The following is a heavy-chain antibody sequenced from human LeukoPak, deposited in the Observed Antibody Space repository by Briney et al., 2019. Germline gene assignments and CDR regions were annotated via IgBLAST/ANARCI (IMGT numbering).Heavy chain of an antibody. Sequence: SETLSLTCTVSGGSISSYYWSWIRQPPGKGLEWIGYIYYSGSTNYNPSLKSRVTISVDTSKNQFSLKLSSVTAADTAVYYCARRYYDILTGYYEDYWGQGTLVTVSS. CDR3: ARRYYDILTGYYEDY. J-gene: IGHJ4*02. D-gene: IGHD3-9*01. CDR2: IYYSGST. CDR1: GGSISSYY. V-gene: IGHV4-59*08.